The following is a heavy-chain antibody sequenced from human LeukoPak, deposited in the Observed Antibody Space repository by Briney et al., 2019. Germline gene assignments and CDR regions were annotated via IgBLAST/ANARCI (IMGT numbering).Heavy chain of an antibody. V-gene: IGHV3-9*01. CDR3: AKDGSWGDYYFYFYMDV. Sequence: GGSLRLSCAASGFTFDDYAMHWVRQAPGKGLEWVSGISWNSGSIGYADSVKGRFTISRDNAKNSLYLQMNSLRAEDTAVYYCAKDGSWGDYYFYFYMDVWGKGTTVTVSS. J-gene: IGHJ6*03. CDR2: ISWNSGSI. CDR1: GFTFDDYA. D-gene: IGHD3-16*01.